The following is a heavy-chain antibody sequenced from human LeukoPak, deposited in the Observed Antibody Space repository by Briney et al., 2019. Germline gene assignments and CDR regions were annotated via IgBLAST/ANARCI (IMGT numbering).Heavy chain of an antibody. J-gene: IGHJ6*02. CDR2: ISGSGGST. CDR3: AKSDRFYYDSSGYFLRYYYYGMDV. V-gene: IGHV3-23*01. CDR1: GFTFSSYA. Sequence: GGSLRLSCAASGFTFSSYAMSWVRQAPGKGLEWVSAISGSGGSTYYADSVKGRFTISRDSSKNTLYLQMNSLRAEDTAVYYCAKSDRFYYDSSGYFLRYYYYGMDVWGQGTTVTVSS. D-gene: IGHD3-22*01.